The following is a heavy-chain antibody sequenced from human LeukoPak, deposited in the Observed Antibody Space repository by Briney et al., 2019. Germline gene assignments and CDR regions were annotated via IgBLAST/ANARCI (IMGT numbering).Heavy chain of an antibody. CDR1: GYSFSTYW. CDR2: IYPRDSEI. D-gene: IGHD6-13*01. V-gene: IGHV5-51*01. CDR3: ARPAYSSSLSSHFDP. J-gene: IGHJ5*02. Sequence: KRGESLQISCEGSGYSFSTYWIAWVRQMPGKGLEWMGSIYPRDSEIRYSPSFQGQVTISADNSISTAYLQWSSLKASDTAMYYCARPAYSSSLSSHFDPWGQGTLVTVSS.